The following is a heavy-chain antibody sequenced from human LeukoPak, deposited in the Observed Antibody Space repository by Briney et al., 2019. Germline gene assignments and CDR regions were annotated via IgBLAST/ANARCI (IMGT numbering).Heavy chain of an antibody. Sequence: GGSLRLSCVASGFIFDDYGMSWVRQVPVKGPEWVSGINWNGDIKGYGDFVKGRFTISRDNAKNSLYLQMNSLRDEDTALYYCARDLFADVFDIRGQGTMVTVSS. J-gene: IGHJ3*02. CDR2: INWNGDIK. CDR1: GFIFDDYG. V-gene: IGHV3-20*04. CDR3: ARDLFADVFDI.